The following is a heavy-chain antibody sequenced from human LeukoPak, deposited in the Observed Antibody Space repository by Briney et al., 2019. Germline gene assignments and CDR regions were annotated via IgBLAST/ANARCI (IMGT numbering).Heavy chain of an antibody. Sequence: PSETLSLTCTVSGGSISSGDYSWSWIRQPPGKGLEWIGNIYYSGSTYYNPSLKSRVTISVDTSKNQFSLKLSSVTAADMAVYYCARGEEGYCSSTGCGRYGMDVWGQGTTVTVSS. CDR2: IYYSGST. V-gene: IGHV4-30-4*01. CDR3: ARGEEGYCSSTGCGRYGMDV. CDR1: GGSISSGDYS. D-gene: IGHD2-2*01. J-gene: IGHJ6*02.